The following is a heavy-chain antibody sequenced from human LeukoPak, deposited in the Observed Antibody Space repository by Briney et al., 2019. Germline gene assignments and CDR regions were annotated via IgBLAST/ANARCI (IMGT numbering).Heavy chain of an antibody. CDR2: ISGSGGST. CDR1: GFTFSSYA. Sequence: GGSLRLSCAASGFTFSSYAMSWVRQAPGKGLEWVSAISGSGGSTYYADSVKGRFTISRDNSKNTVFLQMNSLRTDDTAVYYCGREQSGYYVHAFEPWGQGTLVTVSS. D-gene: IGHD3-3*01. J-gene: IGHJ5*02. CDR3: GREQSGYYVHAFEP. V-gene: IGHV3-23*01.